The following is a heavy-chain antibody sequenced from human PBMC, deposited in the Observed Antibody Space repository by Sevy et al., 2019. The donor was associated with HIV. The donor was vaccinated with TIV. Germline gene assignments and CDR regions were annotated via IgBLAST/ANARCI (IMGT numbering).Heavy chain of an antibody. V-gene: IGHV3-9*01. CDR2: ISWNSGTI. J-gene: IGHJ4*02. Sequence: GGSLRLSCAASGFNCDDYAMHWVRQAPGKGLEWVSGISWNSGTIDYADSVKGRFTISRDNAKNSLHLQMNSLRAEDTALYSCVKDMNIIAVPGSGFDYWGQGILVTVSS. D-gene: IGHD6-19*01. CDR1: GFNCDDYA. CDR3: VKDMNIIAVPGSGFDY.